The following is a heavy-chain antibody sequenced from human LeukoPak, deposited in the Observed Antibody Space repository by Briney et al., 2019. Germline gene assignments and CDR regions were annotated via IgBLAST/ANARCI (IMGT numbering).Heavy chain of an antibody. D-gene: IGHD5-12*01. CDR2: IYYSGST. Sequence: SETLSLTCTVSGGSISSSSYYWGWIRQPPGKGLEWIGSIYYSGSTYYNPSLKSRVTISVDTSKNQFSLKLSSVTAADTAVYYCARANNVNSDIVATISGYYYYMDVWGKGTTVTVSS. CDR1: GGSISSSSYY. CDR3: ARANNVNSDIVATISGYYYYMDV. J-gene: IGHJ6*03. V-gene: IGHV4-39*07.